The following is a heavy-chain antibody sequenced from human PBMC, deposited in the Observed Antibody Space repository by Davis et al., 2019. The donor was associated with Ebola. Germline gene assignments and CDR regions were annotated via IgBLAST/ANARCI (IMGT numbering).Heavy chain of an antibody. V-gene: IGHV3-48*03. Sequence: GESLKISCAASGFTFSSYEMNWVRQAPGKGLEWVSYISSSGSTIYYADSVKGRFTISRDNAKNSLYLQMNSLRAEDTAVYYCARGAGDIVVVVAAASYYYGMDVWGQGTTVTVSS. J-gene: IGHJ6*02. D-gene: IGHD2-15*01. CDR2: ISSSGSTI. CDR3: ARGAGDIVVVVAAASYYYGMDV. CDR1: GFTFSSYE.